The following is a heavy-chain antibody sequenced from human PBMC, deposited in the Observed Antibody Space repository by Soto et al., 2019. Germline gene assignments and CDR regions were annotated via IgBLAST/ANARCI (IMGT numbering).Heavy chain of an antibody. J-gene: IGHJ4*02. CDR2: IDNSGGIT. CDR1: GFTFSTYA. Sequence: GGSLRLSCAASGFTFSTYAMSWVRQAPGKGLEWVSTIDNSGGITYYADSVKGRFTISRDNSKNTLYLQMNSLRAEDTAVYYCAKKAYYYDSSPMIYYFDYWGQGTLVTVSS. CDR3: AKKAYYYDSSPMIYYFDY. D-gene: IGHD3-22*01. V-gene: IGHV3-23*05.